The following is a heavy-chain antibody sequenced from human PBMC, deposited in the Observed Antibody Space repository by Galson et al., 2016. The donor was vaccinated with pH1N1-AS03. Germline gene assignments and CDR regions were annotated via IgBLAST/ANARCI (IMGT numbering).Heavy chain of an antibody. D-gene: IGHD1-26*01. J-gene: IGHJ6*02. Sequence: SVKVSCKASGYIFTGFYVHWVRQAPGQGLEWMGRINPNNGVTNYAQKFQAWVTMTGDTSISTAYMELYGLKPDDPAVYYCARDPRGPCSSATCATTYYFGTDVWGQGTTVIVSS. CDR2: INPNNGVT. CDR1: GYIFTGFY. CDR3: ARDPRGPCSSATCATTYYFGTDV. V-gene: IGHV1-2*04.